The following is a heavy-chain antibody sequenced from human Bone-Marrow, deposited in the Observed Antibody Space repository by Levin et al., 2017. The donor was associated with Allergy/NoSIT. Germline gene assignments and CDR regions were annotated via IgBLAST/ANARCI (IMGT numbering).Heavy chain of an antibody. J-gene: IGHJ6*03. D-gene: IGHD2-2*01. CDR1: GYTFTDYY. CDR2: INPNSGDI. Sequence: GESLKISCKASGYTFTDYYIHWLRQAPGQGLEWMGWINPNSGDINYAQKFQGRVTMTRDTSISIAHMELSSLTSDDTAVYYCARAFRYGTRTRCFGNYFYYYMEVWGKGTTVTVSS. V-gene: IGHV1-2*02. CDR3: ARAFRYGTRTRCFGNYFYYYMEV.